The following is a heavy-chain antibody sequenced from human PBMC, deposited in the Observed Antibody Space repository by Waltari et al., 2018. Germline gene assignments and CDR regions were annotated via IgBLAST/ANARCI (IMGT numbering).Heavy chain of an antibody. CDR1: GGSISSYY. J-gene: IGHJ3*02. D-gene: IGHD3-3*01. CDR3: AKDGGIFGVVKDAFDI. V-gene: IGHV4-4*07. Sequence: QVQLQESGPGLVKPSETLSLTCTVSGGSISSYYWSWIRQPAGKGLEWIGRIYTSGSTNYNPSLKSRVTMSVDTSKNQFSLKLSSVTAADTAVYYCAKDGGIFGVVKDAFDIWGQGTMATVSS. CDR2: IYTSGST.